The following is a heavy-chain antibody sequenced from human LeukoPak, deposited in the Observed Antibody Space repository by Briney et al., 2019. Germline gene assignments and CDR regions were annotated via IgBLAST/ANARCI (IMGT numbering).Heavy chain of an antibody. J-gene: IGHJ6*02. D-gene: IGHD4-17*01. CDR2: IYYSGST. CDR3: ATDYGDYYGMDV. Sequence: SETLSRTGTVSGGSSSSSSYYWGWIRQPPGKGLEWIGSIYYSGSTYYNPSLKSRVTISVDTSKNQFSLKLSSVTAADTAVYYCATDYGDYYGMDVWGQGTTVTVSS. V-gene: IGHV4-39*01. CDR1: GGSSSSSSYY.